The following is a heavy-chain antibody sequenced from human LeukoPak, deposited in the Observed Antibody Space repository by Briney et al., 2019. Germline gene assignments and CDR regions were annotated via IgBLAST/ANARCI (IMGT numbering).Heavy chain of an antibody. J-gene: IGHJ4*02. CDR1: GYTFTGYY. CDR3: ARMFAGGWLFDY. CDR2: INPNSGGT. D-gene: IGHD6-19*01. V-gene: IGHV1-2*04. Sequence: GSVKVSCKASGYTFTGYYMHWERQAPGQGLEWMGWINPNSGGTNYAQKFQGWVTMTRDTSISTAYMELSRLRSDDTAVYYCARMFAGGWLFDYWGQGTLVTVSS.